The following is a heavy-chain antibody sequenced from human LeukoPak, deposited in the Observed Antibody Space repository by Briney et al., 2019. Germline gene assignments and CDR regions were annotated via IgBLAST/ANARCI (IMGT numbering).Heavy chain of an antibody. Sequence: GGSLRLSCAASGFTLRSHAMSWVRQAPGKGLEWVSAISGSGGSTDYVDSVKGRFTISRDNSKKTLYLQMNSLRADDTAVYYCAKQMSTVTFTPFDYWGQGTLVTVSS. CDR2: ISGSGGST. CDR3: AKQMSTVTFTPFDY. V-gene: IGHV3-23*01. J-gene: IGHJ4*02. CDR1: GFTLRSHA. D-gene: IGHD3-16*01.